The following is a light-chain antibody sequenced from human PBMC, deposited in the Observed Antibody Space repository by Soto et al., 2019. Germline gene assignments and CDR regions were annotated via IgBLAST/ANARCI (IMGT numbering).Light chain of an antibody. CDR3: QQYGSSITWT. CDR2: AAS. CDR1: QSVTSNY. J-gene: IGKJ1*01. Sequence: EVVLTQSPGTVSLSPGERATLSCRASQSVTSNYLAWYQQKPGQAPRLLIYAASSRATGIPDRFSGGGSGTDFTLSISRLEPEDFAVDYCQQYGSSITWTFGQGTKVEIK. V-gene: IGKV3-20*01.